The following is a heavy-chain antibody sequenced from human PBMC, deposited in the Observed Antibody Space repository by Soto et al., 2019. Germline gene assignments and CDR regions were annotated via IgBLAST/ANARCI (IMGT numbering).Heavy chain of an antibody. J-gene: IGHJ6*03. CDR1: GFTFSSYA. CDR2: ISGSGGST. V-gene: IGHV3-23*01. D-gene: IGHD3-10*01. CDR3: AKVYGSWRIFYYYYMDV. Sequence: EVQLLESGGGLVQPGGSLRLSCAASGFTFSSYAMSWVRQAPGKGLEWVSAISGSGGSTYYADSVKGRFTISRDNSKNTLYLQMNSLRAADTAVYYCAKVYGSWRIFYYYYMDVWGKGTTVTVSS.